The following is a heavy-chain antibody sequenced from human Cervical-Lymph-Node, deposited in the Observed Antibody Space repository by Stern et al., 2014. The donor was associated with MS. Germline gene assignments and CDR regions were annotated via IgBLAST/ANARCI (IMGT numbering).Heavy chain of an antibody. J-gene: IGHJ4*02. Sequence: VHLVEAGGAVVQPGRALRLSCAASGFTFSSYGMHWVRQATGKGLEWVTVISYDVNHKFYAASVKGRFTISRDNSKNTLHLQMNSVTPDDTAIYYCARDYEDTSMLFDHWGQGTLVTVSS. V-gene: IGHV3-30*03. D-gene: IGHD2-8*01. CDR2: ISYDVNHK. CDR1: GFTFSSYG. CDR3: ARDYEDTSMLFDH.